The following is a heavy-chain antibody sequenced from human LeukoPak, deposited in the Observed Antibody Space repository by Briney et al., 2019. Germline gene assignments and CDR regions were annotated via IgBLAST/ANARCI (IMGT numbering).Heavy chain of an antibody. D-gene: IGHD6-13*01. V-gene: IGHV3-33*08. CDR3: ARDRGSSWSIQEYFQH. CDR1: GFTFSNAW. CDR2: IWYDGSNN. J-gene: IGHJ1*01. Sequence: GGSLRLSCAASGFTFSNAWMSWVRQAPGKGLEWVAVIWYDGSNNYYADSVKGRFTISRDNSKNPLYLQMNSLRAEDTAVYYCARDRGSSWSIQEYFQHWGQGTLVTVSS.